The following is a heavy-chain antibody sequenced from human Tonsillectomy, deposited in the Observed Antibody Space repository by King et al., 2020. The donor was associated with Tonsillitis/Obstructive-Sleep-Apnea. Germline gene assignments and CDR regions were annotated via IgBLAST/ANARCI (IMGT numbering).Heavy chain of an antibody. J-gene: IGHJ6*03. CDR3: TRGDRSDDSVWYYYHYMDV. CDR1: GFTFGDYA. V-gene: IGHV3-49*04. CDR2: IRSKAYGGTT. Sequence: VQLVESGGGLVQPGRSLRLSCAASGFTFGDYAMVWVRQAPGKGLEWVGFIRSKAYGGTTEYAASVRRRFSISTDDSKSIAYLQMNSLKTEDTAVYCCTRGDRSDDSVWYYYHYMDVWGKGTTVIVSS. D-gene: IGHD3-3*01.